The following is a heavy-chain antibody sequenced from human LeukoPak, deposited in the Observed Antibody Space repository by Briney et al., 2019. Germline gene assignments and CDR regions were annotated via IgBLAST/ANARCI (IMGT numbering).Heavy chain of an antibody. Sequence: PGGSLRLSCAASGFTFSSYWMSWVRQAPGKGLEWVANIKQDGSEKYSVDSVKGRFTISRDNAKNSLYLQMKTLRAEDTAVYYCTRDTGCSVGTCYSFYDSWGQGTLVTVSS. CDR1: GFTFSSYW. J-gene: IGHJ4*02. V-gene: IGHV3-7*01. CDR2: IKQDGSEK. CDR3: TRDTGCSVGTCYSFYDS. D-gene: IGHD2-15*01.